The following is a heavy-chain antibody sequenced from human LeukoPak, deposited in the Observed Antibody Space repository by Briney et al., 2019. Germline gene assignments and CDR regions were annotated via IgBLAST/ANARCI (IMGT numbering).Heavy chain of an antibody. CDR1: GGSISSGGYY. CDR2: IYYSGST. CDR3: ARGIIDRGLLWFGEFAFDI. J-gene: IGHJ3*02. D-gene: IGHD3-10*01. V-gene: IGHV4-39*07. Sequence: PSETLSLTCTVSGGSISSGGYYWGWIRQPPGKGLEWIGSIYYSGSTYYNPSLKSRVTISVDTSKNQFSLKLSSVTAADTAVYYCARGIIDRGLLWFGEFAFDIWGQGTMVTVSS.